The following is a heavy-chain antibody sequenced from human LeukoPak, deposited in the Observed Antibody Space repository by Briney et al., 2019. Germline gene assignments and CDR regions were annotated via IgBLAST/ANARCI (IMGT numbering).Heavy chain of an antibody. J-gene: IGHJ3*02. CDR3: ARQGHDSSGYYRDDAFDI. CDR1: GGSISSYY. Sequence: SETLSLTCTVSGGSISSYYWSWIRQPPGKGLEWIGYIYYSGGTNYNPSLKSRVTISVDTSKNQFSLKLSSVTAADTAVYYCARQGHDSSGYYRDDAFDIWGQGTMVTVSS. V-gene: IGHV4-59*08. CDR2: IYYSGGT. D-gene: IGHD3-22*01.